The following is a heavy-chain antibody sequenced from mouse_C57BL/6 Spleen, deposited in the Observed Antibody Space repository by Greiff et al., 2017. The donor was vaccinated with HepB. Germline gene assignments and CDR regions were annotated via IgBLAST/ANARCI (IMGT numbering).Heavy chain of an antibody. Sequence: EVQRVESGGDLVKPGGSLKLSCAASGFTFSSYGMSWVRQTPDKRLEWVATISSGGSYTYYPDSVKGRFTISRDNAKNTLYLQLSSLKSEDTAMYYCAGHGLLLAMDYWGQGTSVTVSS. CDR1: GFTFSSYG. J-gene: IGHJ4*01. CDR3: AGHGLLLAMDY. D-gene: IGHD2-3*01. V-gene: IGHV5-6*01. CDR2: ISSGGSYT.